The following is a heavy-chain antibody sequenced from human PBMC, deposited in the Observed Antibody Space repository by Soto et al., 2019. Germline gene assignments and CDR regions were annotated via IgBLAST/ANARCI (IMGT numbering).Heavy chain of an antibody. D-gene: IGHD5-12*01. J-gene: IGHJ4*02. CDR2: SNPNSGGR. V-gene: IGHV1-2*02. CDR3: AKVLKPGYSGYDFDY. Sequence: GASEKVSCKASGYTLTGYYMHLVRQAPGQGLEWMGWSNPNSGGRNYAQKFQGRVTMTRDTSISTAYMELSSLRSDDTAVYYCAKVLKPGYSGYDFDYWGQGTLVTVSS. CDR1: GYTLTGYY.